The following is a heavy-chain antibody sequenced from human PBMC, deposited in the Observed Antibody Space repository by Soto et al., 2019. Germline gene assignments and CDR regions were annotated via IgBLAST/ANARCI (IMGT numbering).Heavy chain of an antibody. CDR1: GDSISSGDYY. Sequence: SETLSLTCIVSGDSISSGDYYWSWIRLFPGKGLEWIGYIYYSGSTYYNPSLRSPVTISVDTSNNQLSLKMSSVTAGDTAVYYCAREDRNHFGWFDPWGQGTLVTVSS. V-gene: IGHV4-31*01. D-gene: IGHD3-3*01. CDR2: IYYSGST. J-gene: IGHJ5*02. CDR3: AREDRNHFGWFDP.